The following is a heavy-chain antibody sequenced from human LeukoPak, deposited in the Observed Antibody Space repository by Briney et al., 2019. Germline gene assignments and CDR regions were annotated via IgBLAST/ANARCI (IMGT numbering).Heavy chain of an antibody. CDR2: VYYNGVT. D-gene: IGHD2-15*01. V-gene: IGHV4-59*08. J-gene: IGHJ4*02. CDR3: ARLSLHCSGGSCYRGAFDS. CDR1: GGSTGSDY. Sequence: SETLSLTCSVSGGSTGSDYWSWIRQPPGKGLEWIAYVYYNGVTSYNPSLKSRVAISIDTSKNQFSLNLTSVTAADTAVYYCARLSLHCSGGSCYRGAFDSWGQGTLVTVSS.